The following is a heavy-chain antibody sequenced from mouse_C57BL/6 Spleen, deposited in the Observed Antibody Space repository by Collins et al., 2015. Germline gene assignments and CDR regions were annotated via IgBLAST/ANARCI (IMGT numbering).Heavy chain of an antibody. CDR1: GYAFSSYW. Sequence: QVQLQQSGAELVKPGASVKISCKASGYAFSSYWMNWVKQRPGKGLEWIGQIYPGDGDTNYNGKFKGKATLTADKSSSTAYMQLSSLTSEDSAVYFCARGDYSNYAWFAYWGQGTLVTVSA. CDR3: ARGDYSNYAWFAY. V-gene: IGHV1-80*01. CDR2: IYPGDGDT. D-gene: IGHD2-5*01. J-gene: IGHJ3*01.